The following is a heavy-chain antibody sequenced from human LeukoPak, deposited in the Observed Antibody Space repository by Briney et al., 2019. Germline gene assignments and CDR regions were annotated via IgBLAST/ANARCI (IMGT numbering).Heavy chain of an antibody. CDR1: GGSISSSSYY. J-gene: IGHJ6*03. D-gene: IGHD2-2*01. V-gene: IGHV4-39*01. CDR2: IYYSGST. CDR3: ARRVYNEGHIVVVPAHYMDV. Sequence: SETLSLTCTVSGGSISSSSYYWGWIRQPPGKGLEWIGSIYYSGSTYYNPSLKSRVTISVDTSKNQFSLKLSSVTAADTAVYYCARRVYNEGHIVVVPAHYMDVWGKGTTVTVSS.